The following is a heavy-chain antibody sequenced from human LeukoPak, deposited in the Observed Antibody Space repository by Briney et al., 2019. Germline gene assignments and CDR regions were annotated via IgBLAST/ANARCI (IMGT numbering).Heavy chain of an antibody. CDR2: IKGKTDGGTT. CDR1: GFTFSNAW. V-gene: IGHV3-15*01. J-gene: IGHJ6*03. Sequence: GGSLRLSCAASGFTFSNAWMIWVRQAPGKGLEWVGRIKGKTDGGTTDFAAPVKGRFSISRDDSKNTLYLQMNSLKTEDTAVYYCTTVGYGAYSWSRSEQRYFYYYYMDVWGKGTTVTISS. D-gene: IGHD4-17*01. CDR3: TTVGYGAYSWSRSEQRYFYYYYMDV.